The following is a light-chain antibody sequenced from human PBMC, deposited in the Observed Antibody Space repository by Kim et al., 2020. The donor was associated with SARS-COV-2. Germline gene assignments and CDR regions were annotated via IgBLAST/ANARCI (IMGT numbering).Light chain of an antibody. V-gene: IGLV4-69*01. CDR3: QTWDTGIRV. J-gene: IGLJ3*02. CDR2: VDSDGSH. Sequence: ASVKLTCTLSSGNSTYAIAWHQQQPEKGPRYLMKVDSDGSHNKGDGIPDRFSGSSSGAERYLTISSLQSEDEADYYCQTWDTGIRVFGGGTQLTVL. CDR1: SGNSTYA.